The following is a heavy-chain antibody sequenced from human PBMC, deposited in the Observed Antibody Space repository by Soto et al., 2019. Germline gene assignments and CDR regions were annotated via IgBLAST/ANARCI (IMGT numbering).Heavy chain of an antibody. CDR1: GGSISSYY. J-gene: IGHJ4*02. V-gene: IGHV4-59*08. D-gene: IGHD4-17*01. CDR2: IYYSGST. Sequence: PSETLSLTCTVSGGSISSYYWSWIRQPPGKGLEWIGYIYYSGSTNYNPSLKSRVTISVDTSKNQFSLKLNSVTAADTAVYYCAGLTVGYYFDYWGQGTLVTVS. CDR3: AGLTVGYYFDY.